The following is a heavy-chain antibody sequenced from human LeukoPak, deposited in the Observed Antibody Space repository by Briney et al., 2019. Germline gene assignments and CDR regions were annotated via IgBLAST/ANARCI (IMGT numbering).Heavy chain of an antibody. CDR2: ISYDGSNK. V-gene: IGHV3-30-3*01. CDR1: GFTFSSYA. CDR3: ARTVEWLAFPDAFDI. Sequence: GRSLRLSCAASGFTFSSYAMHWVRQAPGKGLEWVAVISYDGSNKYYADSVKGRFTISRDNAKNSLYLQMNSLRAEDTAVYYCARTVEWLAFPDAFDIWGQGTMVTVSS. D-gene: IGHD6-19*01. J-gene: IGHJ3*02.